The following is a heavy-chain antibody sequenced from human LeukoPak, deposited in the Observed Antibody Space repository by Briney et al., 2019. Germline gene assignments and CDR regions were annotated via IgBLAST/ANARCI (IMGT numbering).Heavy chain of an antibody. Sequence: SETLSLTCTVSGGSISSYYWSWIRQPAGKGLEWIGRIYNSGSTTYNPSLKSRVTMSVDTSKNQFSLKLSSVTAADTAVYYCARCIVGSSWYPSGYMDVWGKGTTVTVSS. CDR1: GGSISSYY. CDR3: ARCIVGSSWYPSGYMDV. CDR2: IYNSGST. V-gene: IGHV4-4*07. D-gene: IGHD6-13*01. J-gene: IGHJ6*03.